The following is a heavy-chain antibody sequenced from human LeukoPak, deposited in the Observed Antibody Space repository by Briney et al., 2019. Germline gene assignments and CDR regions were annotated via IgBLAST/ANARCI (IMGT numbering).Heavy chain of an antibody. CDR1: GFTFSTYA. D-gene: IGHD3-10*01. Sequence: GGSLRLSCAASGFTFSTYAMNWFRQAPGEGLEWVSAVSGGGGNTYTYYADSVKGRFTISRDNSKDTVYLQMNSLRAEDTAVYYCAKRGYSGSYYSFDYWGQGTLVSVSS. V-gene: IGHV3-23*01. CDR2: VSGGGGNTYT. CDR3: AKRGYSGSYYSFDY. J-gene: IGHJ4*02.